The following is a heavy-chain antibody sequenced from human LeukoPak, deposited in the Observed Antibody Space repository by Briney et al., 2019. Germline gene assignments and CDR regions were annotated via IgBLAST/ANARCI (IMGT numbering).Heavy chain of an antibody. CDR2: IYTSGST. CDR1: GGSISSYY. CDR3: ARYVKNGYDTPGFDY. V-gene: IGHV4-4*07. Sequence: SETLSLTCTVSGGSISSYYCSSGRQPAGPGLEWIGRIYTSGSTNYNPSLKSRVTMSVDTSKNQFSLKLSSVTAADTAVYYCARYVKNGYDTPGFDYWGQGTLVTVSS. D-gene: IGHD5-12*01. J-gene: IGHJ4*02.